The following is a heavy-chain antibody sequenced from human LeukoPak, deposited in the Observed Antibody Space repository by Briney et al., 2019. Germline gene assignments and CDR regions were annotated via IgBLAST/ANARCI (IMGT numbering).Heavy chain of an antibody. CDR1: GGSISSGGYY. V-gene: IGHV4-31*03. CDR2: IYYSGST. Sequence: PSETLSLTCTVSGGSISSGGYYWSWIRQHPGKGLEWIGYIYYSGSTYYNPSFKSRVTISVDTSKNQFSLKLSSVTAADTAVYYCARGEVIAAAVIWFDPWGQGTLVTVSS. CDR3: ARGEVIAAAVIWFDP. J-gene: IGHJ5*02. D-gene: IGHD6-13*01.